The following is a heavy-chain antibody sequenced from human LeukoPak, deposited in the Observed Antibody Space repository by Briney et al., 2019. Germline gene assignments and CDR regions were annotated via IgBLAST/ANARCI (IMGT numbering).Heavy chain of an antibody. J-gene: IGHJ4*02. CDR1: GFTFSSYA. Sequence: GGSLRLSCAASGFTFSSYAMSWVRQAPGKGLEWVSAISGSAPTTYYAGSVKGRFTISRDNSKNTLCLQMNSLRAEDTAVYYCAKDSIRGYNASERGDYWGQGTLVTVSS. V-gene: IGHV3-23*01. CDR3: AKDSIRGYNASERGDY. D-gene: IGHD5-12*01. CDR2: ISGSAPTT.